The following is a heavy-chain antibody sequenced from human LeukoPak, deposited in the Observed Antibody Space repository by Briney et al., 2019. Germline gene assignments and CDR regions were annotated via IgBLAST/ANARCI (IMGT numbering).Heavy chain of an antibody. CDR2: IKEDGSEI. Sequence: GGSLRLSCAASAFTFSTYWMSWVRQAPGKGMEWVANIKEDGSEINYVDSVKGRFTISRDNAKNSLYLQMNSLRVEDTAVYYCARDRGYSSFDYWGQGTLVTVSS. CDR1: AFTFSTYW. J-gene: IGHJ4*02. D-gene: IGHD4-23*01. V-gene: IGHV3-7*01. CDR3: ARDRGYSSFDY.